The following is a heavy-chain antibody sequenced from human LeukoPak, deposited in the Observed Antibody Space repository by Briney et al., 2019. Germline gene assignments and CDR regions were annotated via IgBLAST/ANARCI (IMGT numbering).Heavy chain of an antibody. CDR1: GGSISSGSYY. V-gene: IGHV4-61*02. J-gene: IGHJ4*02. Sequence: PSETLSLTCTVSGGSISSGSYYWSWLRQPAGKGLEWIGRIYTSGSTNYNPSLKSRVTISVDTSKNQFSLKLSSVTAADTAVYYCARQRGTPSKYYFDYWGQGTLVTVSS. CDR3: ARQRGTPSKYYFDY. D-gene: IGHD7-27*01. CDR2: IYTSGST.